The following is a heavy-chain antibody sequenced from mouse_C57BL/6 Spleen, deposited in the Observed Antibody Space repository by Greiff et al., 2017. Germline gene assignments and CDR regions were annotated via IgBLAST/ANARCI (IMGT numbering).Heavy chain of an antibody. Sequence: VQLQQSGPELVKPGASVKISCKASGYTFTDYYMNWVKQSHGQSLEWIGDINPKNGGTSYNQKFKGKATLTVDKSSSTAYMELRSLTSEYSAVYYCASARYEGYYDAVGCWGQGTSVTVAS. V-gene: IGHV1-26*01. CDR2: INPKNGGT. CDR3: ASARYEGYYDAVGC. J-gene: IGHJ4*01. D-gene: IGHD2-3*01. CDR1: GYTFTDYY.